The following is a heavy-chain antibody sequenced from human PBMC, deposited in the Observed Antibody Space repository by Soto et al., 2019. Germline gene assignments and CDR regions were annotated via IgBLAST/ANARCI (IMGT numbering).Heavy chain of an antibody. D-gene: IGHD2-15*01. V-gene: IGHV1-69*01. CDR2: IIPIFGRA. CDR1: GGTFSSYA. CDR3: ARSQGGSSSLDIYYYYYYGMDV. J-gene: IGHJ6*02. Sequence: QVELVQSGAEVKKPGSSVKVSCKAPGGTFSSYAISWVRQAPGQGLEWMGGIIPIFGRAKYAQKFQGRVTITADESTSTGYMELSSLRSEDMAVYYCARSQGGSSSLDIYYYYYYGMDVWGQGTTVTVSS.